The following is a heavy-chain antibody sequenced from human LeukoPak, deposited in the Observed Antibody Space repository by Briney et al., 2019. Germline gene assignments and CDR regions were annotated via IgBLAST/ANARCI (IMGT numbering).Heavy chain of an antibody. J-gene: IGHJ3*02. CDR1: GFTLSTYG. CDR2: IWYDGSSK. D-gene: IGHD6-13*01. V-gene: IGHV3-33*01. Sequence: GGSLRLSCSASGFTLSTYGMHWVRQAPGKGLEWVALIWYDGSSKFYLDSVKGRFTISRDNSNNTLSLELKSLRVEDTGLYYCVRSTAAALNNIFDMWGQGTMVSVSS. CDR3: VRSTAAALNNIFDM.